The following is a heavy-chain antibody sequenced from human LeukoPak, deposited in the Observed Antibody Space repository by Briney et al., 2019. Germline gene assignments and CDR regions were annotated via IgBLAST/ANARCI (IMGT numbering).Heavy chain of an antibody. V-gene: IGHV3-7*04. J-gene: IGHJ4*02. CDR3: ARDTSRGAHSSGAPAY. CDR2: IKQDGSDK. Sequence: GGSLRLSCAGSEFTFSYYWMSWVRQAPGNGLEWVADIKQDGSDKYYVDSVKGRFTISRDNAKNSLYLQMNSLRVEDTAVYYCARDTSRGAHSSGAPAYWGQGTLVTVSS. CDR1: EFTFSYYW. D-gene: IGHD3-10*01.